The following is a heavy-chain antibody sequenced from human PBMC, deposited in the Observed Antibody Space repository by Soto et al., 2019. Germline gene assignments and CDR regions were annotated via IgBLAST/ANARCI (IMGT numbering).Heavy chain of an antibody. V-gene: IGHV1-69*01. CDR2: IIPGFDTT. J-gene: IGHJ6*02. CDR3: ARDQGLFAHTGMVIDYYGMDV. CDR1: GGTFTSYA. D-gene: IGHD5-18*01. Sequence: QVHLVQSGAEVRKPGSSVKVSCTTSGGTFTSYAVSWVRQVPGQGLQWMGGIIPGFDTTFYAQKFQGRVTITADESTNSAYMELRGLRSEDTAVYYCARDQGLFAHTGMVIDYYGMDVWGPGTTVTVSS.